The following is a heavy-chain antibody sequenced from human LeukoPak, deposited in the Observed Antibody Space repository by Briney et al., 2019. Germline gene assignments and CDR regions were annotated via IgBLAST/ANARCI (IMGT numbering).Heavy chain of an antibody. J-gene: IGHJ4*02. CDR3: ALTYYYGSGSPPKDY. D-gene: IGHD3-10*01. CDR1: GFTFSSYW. V-gene: IGHV3-7*01. Sequence: PGGALRLSCAASGFTFSSYWMTWLRPAPGKGVEGVAHIKQDGSEKYYVDSVKGRFTISRDNAKNSLYLQMNSLRAEDTAVYYCALTYYYGSGSPPKDYWGQGTLVTVSS. CDR2: IKQDGSEK.